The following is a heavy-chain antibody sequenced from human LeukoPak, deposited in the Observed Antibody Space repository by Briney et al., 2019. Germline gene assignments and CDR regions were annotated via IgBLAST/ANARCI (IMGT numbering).Heavy chain of an antibody. CDR2: FDPEHGEM. V-gene: IGHV1-24*01. Sequence: GASVKVSCKVSGDTLTKLSTHWVRQAPGKGLEWMGGFDPEHGEMIYAQKLQGRVTMTEDRSTDTAYMELSSLRSEDTAVYYCATGGPWDLLKYWGQGTLVTVFS. J-gene: IGHJ4*02. D-gene: IGHD3-9*01. CDR3: ATGGPWDLLKY. CDR1: GDTLTKLS.